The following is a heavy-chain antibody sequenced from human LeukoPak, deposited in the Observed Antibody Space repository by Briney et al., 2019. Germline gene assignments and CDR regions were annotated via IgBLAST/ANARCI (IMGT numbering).Heavy chain of an antibody. CDR1: GYTFTGYH. V-gene: IGHV1-2*02. CDR2: INPKSGGT. Sequence: ASVKVSCKASGYTFTGYHLHWVRQAPGQGLEGMGWINPKSGGTNEAQKFHDRVTMTRDTSIRTAYMEVSRLRADDTAVYYCARSPDILTGENFDYWGQGTLVTVSS. J-gene: IGHJ4*02. CDR3: ARSPDILTGENFDY. D-gene: IGHD3-9*01.